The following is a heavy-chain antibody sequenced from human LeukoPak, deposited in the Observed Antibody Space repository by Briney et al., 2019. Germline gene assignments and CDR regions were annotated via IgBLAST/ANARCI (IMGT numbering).Heavy chain of an antibody. CDR3: AEEHYDSSGHADY. D-gene: IGHD3-22*01. Sequence: GGSLRLSSAASGFTFSSYAMSWVRQAPGKGLEWVSAISGSGGSTYYADSVKGRFTISRDNSKNTLYLQMNSLRAEDTAVYYCAEEHYDSSGHADYWGQGTLVTVSS. CDR1: GFTFSSYA. J-gene: IGHJ4*02. CDR2: ISGSGGST. V-gene: IGHV3-23*01.